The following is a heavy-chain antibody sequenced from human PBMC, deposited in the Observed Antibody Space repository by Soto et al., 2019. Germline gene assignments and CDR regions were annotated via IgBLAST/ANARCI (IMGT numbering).Heavy chain of an antibody. CDR3: ARDYYGDYYFDY. CDR1: GGSISSYY. Sequence: TSETLSLTCTVSGGSISSYYWSWIRQPPGKGLEWIGYIYYSGSTNYNPSLKSRVTISVDTSKNQFSLKLSSVTAADTAVYYCARDYYGDYYFDYWGQGTLVTVSS. D-gene: IGHD4-17*01. V-gene: IGHV4-59*01. J-gene: IGHJ4*02. CDR2: IYYSGST.